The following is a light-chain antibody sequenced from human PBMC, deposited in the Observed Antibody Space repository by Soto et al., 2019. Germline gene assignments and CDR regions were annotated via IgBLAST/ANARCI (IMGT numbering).Light chain of an antibody. CDR1: QSVSSSY. CDR2: GAS. Sequence: EIVLTQSPGTLSLSPGERATLSCRASQSVSSSYLAWYQQKPGQAPRLLIYGASSRATGIPDRFSGSGSAADFTLTISRLEPEDFVVYYCQQYGSSPMYTFGQGTKLQIK. V-gene: IGKV3-20*01. J-gene: IGKJ2*01. CDR3: QQYGSSPMYT.